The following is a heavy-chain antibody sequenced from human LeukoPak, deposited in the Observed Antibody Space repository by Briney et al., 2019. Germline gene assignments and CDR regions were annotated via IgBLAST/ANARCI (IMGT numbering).Heavy chain of an antibody. D-gene: IGHD1-1*01. CDR2: IKEDGSEN. J-gene: IGHJ4*02. V-gene: IGHV3-7*01. CDR1: GFTFSRYW. CDR3: ARQRYSDY. Sequence: GGSLRLSSAASGFTFSRYWMTWVRQAPGKGLEWVANIKEDGSENSYVESVKGRFTISRDNAKNSLYLQLNSLRAEDTAVYFCARQRYSDYWGQGTLVTVSS.